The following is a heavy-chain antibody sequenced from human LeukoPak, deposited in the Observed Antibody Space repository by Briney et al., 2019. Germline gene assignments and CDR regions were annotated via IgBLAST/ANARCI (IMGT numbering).Heavy chain of an antibody. V-gene: IGHV1-2*02. CDR2: INPNSGRT. Sequence: ASVKVSCKTSGYTFTDYYLHWVRQAPGQGLEWMGWINPNSGRTSSAQKFQGRVTMTRDASIATVYMEVTWLTSDDTAIYYCARADRLHGGPYLIGPWGQGTLVTVSS. D-gene: IGHD2-21*01. CDR3: ARADRLHGGPYLIGP. J-gene: IGHJ5*02. CDR1: GYTFTDYY.